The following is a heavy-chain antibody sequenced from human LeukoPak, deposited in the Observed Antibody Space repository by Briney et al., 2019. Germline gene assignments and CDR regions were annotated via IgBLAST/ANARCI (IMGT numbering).Heavy chain of an antibody. J-gene: IGHJ4*02. CDR1: GGSISSGGYY. Sequence: PSETLSLTCTVSGGSISSGGYYWSWIRQPPGKGLEWIGYIYHSGSTYYNPSLKSRVTISVDTSKNQFSLKLSSVTAADTAVYYCARDRRTRGYSYGHFDYWGQGTLVTVSS. CDR2: IYHSGST. V-gene: IGHV4-30-2*01. D-gene: IGHD5-18*01. CDR3: ARDRRTRGYSYGHFDY.